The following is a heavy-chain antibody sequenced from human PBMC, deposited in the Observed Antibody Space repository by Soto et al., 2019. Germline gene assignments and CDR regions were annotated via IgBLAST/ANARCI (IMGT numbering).Heavy chain of an antibody. V-gene: IGHV4-34*01. Sequence: SETLSLTCAVYGGSFSGYYWSWIRQPPGKGLEWIGEINHSGSTNYNPSLKSQVTISVDTSKNQFSLKLSSVTAADTAVYYCARASKEYYDFWSGYYRRSYYFDYWGQGTLVTVSS. CDR3: ARASKEYYDFWSGYYRRSYYFDY. J-gene: IGHJ4*02. CDR2: INHSGST. CDR1: GGSFSGYY. D-gene: IGHD3-3*01.